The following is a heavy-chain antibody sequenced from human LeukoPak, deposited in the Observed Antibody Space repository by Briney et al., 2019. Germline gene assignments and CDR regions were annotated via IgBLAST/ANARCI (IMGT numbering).Heavy chain of an antibody. J-gene: IGHJ4*02. V-gene: IGHV3-23*01. D-gene: IGHD6-13*01. CDR1: GFTFSSYA. CDR2: ISGSGGST. Sequence: GGSLRLSCAASGFTFSSYAMSWVRQAPGKGLEWVSAISGSGGSTYCADSVKGRFTISRDNSKNTLCLQMNSLRAEDTAVYYCAKDDSSWMRVALDYWGQGTLVTVSS. CDR3: AKDDSSWMRVALDY.